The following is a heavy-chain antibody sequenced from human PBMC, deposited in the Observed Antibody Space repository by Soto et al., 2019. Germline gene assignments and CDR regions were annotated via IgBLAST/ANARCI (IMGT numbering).Heavy chain of an antibody. CDR2: TYYRSKWYN. J-gene: IGHJ6*02. CDR1: GDSVSSNSAA. V-gene: IGHV6-1*01. D-gene: IGHD2-2*01. Sequence: PSQTLSLTCAISGDSVSSNSAAWNWIRQSPSRGLEWLGRTYYRSKWYNDYAVSVKSRITINPDTSKNQFSLQLNSVTPEDTAVYYCARDRAPSCSSTSCYQGCYGMDVWGQGTTVTVSS. CDR3: ARDRAPSCSSTSCYQGCYGMDV.